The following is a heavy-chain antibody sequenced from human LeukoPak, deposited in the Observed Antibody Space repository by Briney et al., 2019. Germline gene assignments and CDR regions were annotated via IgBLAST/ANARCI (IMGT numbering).Heavy chain of an antibody. CDR2: IIPILGIA. J-gene: IGHJ4*02. D-gene: IGHD3-22*01. CDR1: GGTFSSYA. CDR3: ARCGYYDTSGSNTYYFDY. V-gene: IGHV1-69*04. Sequence: SVKVSCKASGGTFSSYAISWVRQAPGQGLEWMGRIIPILGIANYAQKFQGRVTITADKSTSTAYMELSSLRSEDTAVYYCARCGYYDTSGSNTYYFDYWGQGTLVTVSS.